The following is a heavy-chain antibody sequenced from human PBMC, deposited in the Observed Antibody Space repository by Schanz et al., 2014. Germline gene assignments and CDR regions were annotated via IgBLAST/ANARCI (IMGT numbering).Heavy chain of an antibody. Sequence: HVQLVESGGGLVKPGGSLRLSCAASGFIFSDYYMSWIRQAPGKGLEWVSYISPNNAYTNYADSLKGRFGISRDNAKNSRYQQMNSLRDDDTSLYYCARIADEGIFFDFWGQGSLVTVSS. CDR1: GFIFSDYY. V-gene: IGHV3-11*06. J-gene: IGHJ4*02. D-gene: IGHD2-21*01. CDR2: ISPNNAYT. CDR3: ARIADEGIFFDF.